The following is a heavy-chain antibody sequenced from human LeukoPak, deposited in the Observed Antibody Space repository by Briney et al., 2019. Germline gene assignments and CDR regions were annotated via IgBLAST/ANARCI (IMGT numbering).Heavy chain of an antibody. V-gene: IGHV4-34*01. CDR2: INHSGST. CDR1: GGSFSGYY. D-gene: IGHD6-19*01. CDR3: ASASAVAGTPDFDY. J-gene: IGHJ4*02. Sequence: PSETLSLTCAVYGGSFSGYYWSWIRQPPGKGLEWIGEINHSGSTNYNPSLKSRVTISVDTSKNQFSLKLSSVTAADTAVYYCASASAVAGTPDFDYWGQGTLVTVSS.